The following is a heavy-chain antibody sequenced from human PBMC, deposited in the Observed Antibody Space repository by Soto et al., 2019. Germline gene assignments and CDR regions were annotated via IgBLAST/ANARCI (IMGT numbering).Heavy chain of an antibody. CDR2: ISGSGGST. CDR1: GFTFSSYA. D-gene: IGHD3-3*01. CDR3: AKGYNPIFGGTSFDY. V-gene: IGHV3-23*01. Sequence: GGSLILSCAASGFTFSSYAMSWVRQAPGKGLEWVSAISGSGGSTYYADSVKGRFTISRDNSKNTLYLQMNSLRAEDTAVYYCAKGYNPIFGGTSFDYWGQGTLVTVSS. J-gene: IGHJ4*02.